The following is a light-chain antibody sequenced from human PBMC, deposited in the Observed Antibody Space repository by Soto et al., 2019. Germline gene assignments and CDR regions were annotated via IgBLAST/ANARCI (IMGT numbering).Light chain of an antibody. CDR3: QQRSNWLLT. V-gene: IGKV3-11*01. CDR2: DAS. CDR1: QSVSSY. J-gene: IGKJ4*01. Sequence: EIVLTQSPATLSLSPGERATLSCRASQSVSSYLAWYQQKPGQAPRLLIYDASNRATGIPARFSGSGSGTDLTLTISSLAPEDFAVYYCQQRSNWLLTFGGGTKVDIK.